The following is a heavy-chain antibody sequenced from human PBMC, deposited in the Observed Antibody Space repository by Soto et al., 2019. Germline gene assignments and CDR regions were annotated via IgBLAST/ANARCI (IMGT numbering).Heavy chain of an antibody. D-gene: IGHD2-8*01. Sequence: SVKVSCKASGYTFTSYYMHWVRQAPGQGLEWMGITNPSGGSTSYAQKFQGRVTMTRDTSTSTVYMELSSLRSEDTAVYYCARWGVRCTNGVCYYYLDYWGQGTLVTVS. CDR1: GYTFTSYY. CDR2: TNPSGGST. V-gene: IGHV1-46*01. CDR3: ARWGVRCTNGVCYYYLDY. J-gene: IGHJ4*02.